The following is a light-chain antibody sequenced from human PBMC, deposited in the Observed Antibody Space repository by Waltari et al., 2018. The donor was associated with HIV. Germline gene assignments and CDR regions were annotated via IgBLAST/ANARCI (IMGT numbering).Light chain of an antibody. CDR3: HQRRDWPPSVS. V-gene: IGKV3-11*01. Sequence: EIVLTQSPVTPSLSPGERATLSCRASQYISSHLAWYQQKPGQAPRLLISGASNRAAGIPARFSGSGSGTDFTLTITSLEPEDFAVYYCHQRRDWPPSVSFGGGTKVEIK. J-gene: IGKJ4*01. CDR2: GAS. CDR1: QYISSH.